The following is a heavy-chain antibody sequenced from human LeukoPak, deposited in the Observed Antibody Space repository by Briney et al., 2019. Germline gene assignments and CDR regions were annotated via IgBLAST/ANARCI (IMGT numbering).Heavy chain of an antibody. J-gene: IGHJ4*02. CDR3: TKDLSGYGSGSYSSFVY. V-gene: IGHV3-30*02. CDR2: IRYDGSNK. CDR1: GFTFSSYG. Sequence: GGSLRLSCAASGFTFSSYGMHWVRQAPGKGLEWVAFIRYDGSNKYYADSVKGRFTISRDNFMNTLYLQMNSLRAEDTAVYYCTKDLSGYGSGSYSSFVYWGQGTLVTVSS. D-gene: IGHD3-10*01.